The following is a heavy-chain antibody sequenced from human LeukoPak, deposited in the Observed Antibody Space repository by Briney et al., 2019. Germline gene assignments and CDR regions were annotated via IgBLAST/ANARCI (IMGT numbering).Heavy chain of an antibody. J-gene: IGHJ4*02. CDR1: GGSISSGSYY. CDR3: ARASLTGYRPDYFDY. Sequence: SETLSLTCTVSGGSISSGSYYWGWIRQPPGNGLEWVGSIYYSGSTYYNPALKSRVTISVDTSKNQFSLKLSSVTAADTAVYYCARASLTGYRPDYFDYWGQGTLVTVSS. D-gene: IGHD6-13*01. V-gene: IGHV4-39*01. CDR2: IYYSGST.